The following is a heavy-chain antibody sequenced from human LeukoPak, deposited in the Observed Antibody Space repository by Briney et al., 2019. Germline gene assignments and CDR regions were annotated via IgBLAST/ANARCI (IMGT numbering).Heavy chain of an antibody. D-gene: IGHD6-19*01. CDR1: GGTFSSYA. V-gene: IGHV1-69*13. CDR2: IIPIFGTA. J-gene: IGHJ4*02. CDR3: ATEVRSGWTDY. Sequence: ASVKVSCKASGGTFSSYAISWVRQAPGLGLEWMGGIIPIFGTANYAQKFQGRVTITADESTSTAYMELSNLRSEDTAVYYCATEVRSGWTDYWGQGTLVTVSS.